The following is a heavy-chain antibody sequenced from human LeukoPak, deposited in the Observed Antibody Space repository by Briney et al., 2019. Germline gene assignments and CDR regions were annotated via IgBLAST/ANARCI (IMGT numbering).Heavy chain of an antibody. Sequence: GGSLRLSCAASGFTFSRYAMSWVRQAPGKGLEWVSANSGSGDSTYYADSVKGRFTISRDNSRNTLYLQMNDLRAEDTAVYYCAKPCRSGLSPFDAFDIWGQGTMVTVSS. CDR3: AKPCRSGLSPFDAFDI. V-gene: IGHV3-23*01. D-gene: IGHD6-19*01. CDR1: GFTFSRYA. J-gene: IGHJ3*02. CDR2: NSGSGDST.